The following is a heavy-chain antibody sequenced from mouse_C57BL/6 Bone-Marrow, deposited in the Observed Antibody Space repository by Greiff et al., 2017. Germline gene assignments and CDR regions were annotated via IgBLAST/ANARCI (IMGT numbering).Heavy chain of an antibody. J-gene: IGHJ3*01. D-gene: IGHD1-1*01. Sequence: EVQLQQSGAELVRPGASVKLSCTASGYNFTDYYMHWVKQRPEQGLEWIGWIDPENGATKYDSKFQGKATFTVDTSSNPAYLQLSSLTSEDTAVYYGTYYYNGSGYGFAYWGQGTLVTVSA. CDR3: TYYYNGSGYGFAY. CDR2: IDPENGAT. V-gene: IGHV14-4*01. CDR1: GYNFTDYY.